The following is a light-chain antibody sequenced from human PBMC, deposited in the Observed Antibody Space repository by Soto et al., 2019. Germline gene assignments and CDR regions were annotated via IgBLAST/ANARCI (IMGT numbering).Light chain of an antibody. Sequence: QSPTTLSFSPCEIATLSCSPSRSVGSYLAWYQQKPGQAPRLLIYDASNRATGIPARFSGSGSGTDFTLTISSLVPEDVSIYYCQQRTSWPSFTFGPGTKVDTK. CDR3: QQRTSWPSFT. CDR1: RSVGSY. CDR2: DAS. V-gene: IGKV3-11*01. J-gene: IGKJ3*01.